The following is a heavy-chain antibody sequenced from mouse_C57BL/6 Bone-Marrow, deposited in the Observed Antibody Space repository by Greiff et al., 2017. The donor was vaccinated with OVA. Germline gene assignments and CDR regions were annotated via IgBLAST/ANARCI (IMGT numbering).Heavy chain of an antibody. CDR1: GFSLTSYG. V-gene: IGHV2-2*01. CDR2: IWSGGST. J-gene: IGHJ4*01. CDR3: ASPCFYYYAMDY. Sequence: QVQLKESGPGLVQPSQRLSITCTVSGFSLTSYGVHWVRQSPGKGLEWLGVIWSGGSTDYNAAFISRLSISKDNSKSQVFFKMNSLQADDTAIYYCASPCFYYYAMDYWGQGTSVTVSS.